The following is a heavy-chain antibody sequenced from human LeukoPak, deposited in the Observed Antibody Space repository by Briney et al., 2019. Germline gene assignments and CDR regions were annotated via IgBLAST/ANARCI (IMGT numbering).Heavy chain of an antibody. CDR3: ARGSSADYDDFRYGMDV. J-gene: IGHJ6*02. D-gene: IGHD4-17*01. CDR1: GYSFTSYW. V-gene: IGHV5-51*01. CDR2: IYPGDSDT. Sequence: GESLKISCKGSGYSFTSYWIGWVRQMPGKGLEWMGIIYPGDSDTRYSPSFQGQVTISADKSISTAYLQWSSLKASDTAMYYCARGSSADYDDFRYGMDVWGQGTTVTVSS.